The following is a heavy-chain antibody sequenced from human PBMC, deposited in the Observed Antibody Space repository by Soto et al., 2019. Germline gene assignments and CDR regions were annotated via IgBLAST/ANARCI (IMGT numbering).Heavy chain of an antibody. CDR2: ISSRNSFI. J-gene: IGHJ6*02. D-gene: IGHD2-2*01. CDR3: ATDPAGSTRPYYYGMDV. CDR1: GFTFNTYS. Sequence: PGGSLRLSGAASGFTFNTYSMNWVRQAPGKGLEWVSFISSRNSFIYYADSVRGRFTISRDNSKNSVFLQMNSLRGEDTAVYYCATDPAGSTRPYYYGMDVWGQGTTVTVSS. V-gene: IGHV3-21*01.